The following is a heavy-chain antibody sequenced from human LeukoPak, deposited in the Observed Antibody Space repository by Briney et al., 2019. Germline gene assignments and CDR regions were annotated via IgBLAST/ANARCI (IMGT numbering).Heavy chain of an antibody. V-gene: IGHV1-69*05. Sequence: ASVKVSCKASGGTFSSYAISWVRQAPGQGLEWMGGIIPIFGTANYAQKFQGRVTITTDESTSTAYMELSSLRSEDTAVYYCARGAYYYDSSGAYFYWGQGTLVTVSS. CDR2: IIPIFGTA. J-gene: IGHJ4*02. D-gene: IGHD3-22*01. CDR1: GGTFSSYA. CDR3: ARGAYYYDSSGAYFY.